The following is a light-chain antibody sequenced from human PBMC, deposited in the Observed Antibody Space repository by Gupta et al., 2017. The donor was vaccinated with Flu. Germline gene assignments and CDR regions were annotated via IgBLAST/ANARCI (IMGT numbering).Light chain of an antibody. CDR3: AAWDDSLNGYV. CDR2: NNN. V-gene: IGLV1-44*01. J-gene: IGLJ1*01. Sequence: QSVLNQPPSPSGTPGQRVTATCSGSRSNIGSNTVNWYQQLPGTAPVFLIYNNNRRPSGVPDRFSGSKSGTSASLAISGLQSEDEADYYCAAWDDSLNGYVFGTGTKVTVL. CDR1: RSNIGSNT.